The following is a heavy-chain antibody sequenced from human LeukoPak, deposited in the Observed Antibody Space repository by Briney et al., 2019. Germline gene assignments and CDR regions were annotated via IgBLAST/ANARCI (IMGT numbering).Heavy chain of an antibody. CDR2: ISASGGST. V-gene: IGHV3-23*01. J-gene: IGHJ4*02. Sequence: PGGPLRLSCAASGFTFSSYAMSWVRQAPGKGLEWVSGISASGGSTYSADSVKGRFTISRDNSKNTLYLQMNSLRAEDTAVYYCAKDAPGYYDVDYFDYWGQGTLVTVSS. CDR1: GFTFSSYA. CDR3: AKDAPGYYDVDYFDY. D-gene: IGHD3-10*02.